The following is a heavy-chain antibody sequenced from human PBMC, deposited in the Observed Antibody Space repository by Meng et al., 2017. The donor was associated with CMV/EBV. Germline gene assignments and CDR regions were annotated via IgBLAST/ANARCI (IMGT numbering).Heavy chain of an antibody. Sequence: GESLKISCAASGFTFSSYDMHWVRQATGKGLEWVSAIGTAGDTCYSGSVKGRFTISRENAKNSLYLQMNSLRAEDTAVYYCARGTPDITVIVPPVAFDIWGQGTMVTVSS. CDR1: GFTFSSYD. J-gene: IGHJ3*02. CDR2: IGTAGDT. D-gene: IGHD3-22*01. V-gene: IGHV3-13*01. CDR3: ARGTPDITVIVPPVAFDI.